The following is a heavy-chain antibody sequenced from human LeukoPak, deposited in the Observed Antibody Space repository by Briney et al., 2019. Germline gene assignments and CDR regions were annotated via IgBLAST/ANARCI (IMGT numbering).Heavy chain of an antibody. V-gene: IGHV4-38-2*02. D-gene: IGHD1-1*01. Sequence: SETLSLTCSVSGYSISSGYYWGWIRQPPGKGLEWIGTIYHSGITYYNPSLKSRVTISVDTSKNQFSLKVISVTAADTAVYYCARDRLQLQSWGQGTLVTVSS. CDR1: GYSISSGYY. CDR3: ARDRLQLQS. CDR2: IYHSGIT. J-gene: IGHJ5*02.